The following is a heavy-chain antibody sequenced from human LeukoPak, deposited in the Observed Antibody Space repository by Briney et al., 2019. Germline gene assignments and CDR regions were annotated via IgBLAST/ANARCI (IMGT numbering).Heavy chain of an antibody. CDR2: ISYDGSNK. CDR1: GFTFSSYA. J-gene: IGHJ3*02. CDR3: ARDQWPAAYVVDAFDI. V-gene: IGHV3-30-3*01. Sequence: GGSLRLSCAASGFTFSSYAMHWVRQAPGKGLEWVAVISYDGSNKYYADSVKGRFTISRDNSKNTLYLQMNSLRAEDTAVYYCARDQWPAAYVVDAFDIWGQGTMVTVSS. D-gene: IGHD6-13*01.